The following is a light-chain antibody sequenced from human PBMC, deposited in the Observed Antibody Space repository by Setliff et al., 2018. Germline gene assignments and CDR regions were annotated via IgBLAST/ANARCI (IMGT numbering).Light chain of an antibody. CDR3: SSYTSSSTRV. CDR2: EVS. V-gene: IGLV2-14*01. CDR1: SSDVGYYNY. Sequence: QSALTQPASVYGSPGQSITISCTGTSSDVGYYNYVSWYQQHPGKAPKLMIYEVSNRPSGVSNRFSGSKSGNTASLTISGLQAEDEADYYCSSYTSSSTRVFGTGTKVTVL. J-gene: IGLJ1*01.